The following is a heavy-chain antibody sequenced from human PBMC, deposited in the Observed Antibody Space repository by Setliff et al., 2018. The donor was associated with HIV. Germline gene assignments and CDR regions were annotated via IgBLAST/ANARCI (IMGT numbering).Heavy chain of an antibody. V-gene: IGHV4-31*03. Sequence: SETLSLTCTVSGGSIRSGGYYWSWIRQHPGKGLEWIGYISYSGGTYYKPSLKSRVTISVDTSKNQFSLQLSSVTAADTAVYYCARCDWYDFFDYWGQGTLVTV. D-gene: IGHD6-19*01. CDR1: GGSIRSGGYY. CDR3: ARCDWYDFFDY. J-gene: IGHJ4*02. CDR2: ISYSGGT.